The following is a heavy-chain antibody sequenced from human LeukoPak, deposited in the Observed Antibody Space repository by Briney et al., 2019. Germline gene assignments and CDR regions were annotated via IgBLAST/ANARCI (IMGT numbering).Heavy chain of an antibody. J-gene: IGHJ6*03. CDR2: IKSKTDGGTT. CDR3: TTAGKSITIFGVAFDYYYMDV. V-gene: IGHV3-15*01. D-gene: IGHD3-3*01. Sequence: GGSLRLSCAASGFTFSNAWMSWVRQAPGKGLEWVGRIKSKTDGGTTDYAAPVKGRFTISRDDSKNTLYLQMNSLKTEDTAVYYCTTAGKSITIFGVAFDYYYMDVWGKGTTVTVSS. CDR1: GFTFSNAW.